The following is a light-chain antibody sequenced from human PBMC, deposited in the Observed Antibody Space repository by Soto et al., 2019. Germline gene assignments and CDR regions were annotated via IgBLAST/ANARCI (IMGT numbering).Light chain of an antibody. J-gene: IGKJ2*01. CDR3: QQRSNWPL. CDR1: QSVSSY. V-gene: IGKV3-11*01. CDR2: DAS. Sequence: EIVLTQSPATLSLSPGERATLSCRASQSVSSYLAWYQQKPGQAPRLLIYDASTRATGIPARFSGSGSGTDFTLTISSLDPEDFAVYYCQQRSNWPLFGQGTKLEIK.